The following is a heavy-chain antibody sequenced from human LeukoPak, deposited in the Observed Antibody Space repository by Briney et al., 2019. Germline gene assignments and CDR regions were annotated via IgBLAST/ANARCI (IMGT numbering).Heavy chain of an antibody. J-gene: IGHJ5*02. Sequence: SVKVSCKASGGTFSSYAISWVRQAPGQGLEWMGRIIPTLGIANYAQKFQGRVTITADKSTSTAYMELSSLRSEDTAVYYCARGRSGGDWFDPWGQGTLVTVSS. CDR1: GGTFSSYA. D-gene: IGHD3-10*01. CDR2: IIPTLGIA. CDR3: ARGRSGGDWFDP. V-gene: IGHV1-69*04.